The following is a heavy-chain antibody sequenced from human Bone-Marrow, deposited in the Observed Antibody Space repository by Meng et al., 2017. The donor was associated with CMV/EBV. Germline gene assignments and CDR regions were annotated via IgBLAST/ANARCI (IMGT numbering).Heavy chain of an antibody. CDR2: ISWDGGST. CDR1: GFTFDDYA. CDR3: APGRYFYASGTTEPYDY. V-gene: IGHV3-43D*03. J-gene: IGHJ4*02. D-gene: IGHD3-10*01. Sequence: GESLKISCAASGFTFDDYAMHWVRQAPGKGLEWVSLISWDGGSTYYADSVKGRFTISRDNAQNSLYLQMNSLRAEDTALYYCAPGRYFYASGTTEPYDYWGQGTLVTVSS.